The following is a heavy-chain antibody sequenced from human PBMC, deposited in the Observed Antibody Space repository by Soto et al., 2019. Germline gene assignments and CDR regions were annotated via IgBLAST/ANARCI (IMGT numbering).Heavy chain of an antibody. D-gene: IGHD5-12*01. J-gene: IGHJ4*02. CDR1: GFAFNTFD. Sequence: GGSLRLSCVASGFAFNTFDLHWVRQAPGKGLDWVAGISYDGRNKNYGDSVKGRFTISRDDSRNTLFLQMNSLRIEDTAMYFCASAEVAAFDYWGQGALVTVSS. CDR2: ISYDGRNK. CDR3: ASAEVAAFDY. V-gene: IGHV3-30*03.